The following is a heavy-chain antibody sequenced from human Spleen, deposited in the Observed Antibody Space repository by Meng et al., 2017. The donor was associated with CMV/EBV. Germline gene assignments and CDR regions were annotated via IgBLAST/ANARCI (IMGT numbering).Heavy chain of an antibody. J-gene: IGHJ5*02. V-gene: IGHV4-31*02. CDR3: VRAETEPYGSGGYVWFDP. Sequence: LRSSGYYWSWLRHPPGKGLAWIGYIHNSGTTYFNPSLESRVTISADTSNNQFSLSLRSVTAADTAVYYCVRAETEPYGSGGYVWFDPWGQGTLVTVSS. CDR2: IHNSGTT. D-gene: IGHD3-10*01. CDR1: LRSSGYY.